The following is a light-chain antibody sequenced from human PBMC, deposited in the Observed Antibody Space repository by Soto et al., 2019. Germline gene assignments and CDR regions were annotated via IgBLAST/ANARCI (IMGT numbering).Light chain of an antibody. CDR3: QQYGSSSKT. Sequence: IVLTQSPVTLSLSSGERATLSCRASESVTYNYLAWYQQKSGQAPRLLIHHATTRATGIPERFSGSGSGTDFTLTITRLEPEDFAVYYFQQYGSSSKTFGQGTNVEIK. V-gene: IGKV3-20*01. J-gene: IGKJ1*01. CDR2: HAT. CDR1: ESVTYNY.